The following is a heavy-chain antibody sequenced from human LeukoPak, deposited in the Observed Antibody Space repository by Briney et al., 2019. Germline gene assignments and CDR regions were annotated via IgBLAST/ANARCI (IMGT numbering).Heavy chain of an antibody. D-gene: IGHD5-12*01. CDR1: GFVLSDYG. Sequence: GGALRLSCAASGFVLSDYGMHWVRQAPGKGLEWVAFVRNDGSNEYYVGSVKGRFTISRDKSKNTLYLQMNSLRVEDTAVYSCAKESDSGYHSEGPKNWGLGTLVTVYS. CDR3: AKESDSGYHSEGPKN. V-gene: IGHV3-30*02. CDR2: VRNDGSNE. J-gene: IGHJ4*01.